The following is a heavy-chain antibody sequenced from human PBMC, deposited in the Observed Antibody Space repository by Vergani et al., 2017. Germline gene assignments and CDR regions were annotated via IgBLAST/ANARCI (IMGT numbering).Heavy chain of an antibody. CDR3: ARDSGSSWYYYYYGMDV. V-gene: IGHV1-69*18. J-gene: IGHJ6*02. CDR2: IIPIFGTA. Sequence: LQLVESGAEVKKPGSSVKVSCKASGGTFSSYAISWVRQAPGQGLEWMGRIIPIFGTANYAQKFQGRVTITADESTSTAYMELSSLRSEDTAVYYCARDSGSSWYYYYYGMDVWGQGTTVTVSS. CDR1: GGTFSSYA. D-gene: IGHD6-13*01.